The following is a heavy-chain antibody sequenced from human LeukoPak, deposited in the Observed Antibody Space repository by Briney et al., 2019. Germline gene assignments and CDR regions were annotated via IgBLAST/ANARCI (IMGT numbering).Heavy chain of an antibody. V-gene: IGHV3-21*01. CDR1: GFTFSSYS. CDR2: ISSSSSYI. CDR3: ARDRSGSYGY. J-gene: IGHJ4*02. D-gene: IGHD1-26*01. Sequence: AGGSLRLSCAASGFTFSSYSMNWVRQAPGKGLEWVSSISSSSSYIYYADSVKGRFTISRDNAKNSLYLQMNSLRAEDTAVYYCARDRSGSYGYWGQGTLVTVSS.